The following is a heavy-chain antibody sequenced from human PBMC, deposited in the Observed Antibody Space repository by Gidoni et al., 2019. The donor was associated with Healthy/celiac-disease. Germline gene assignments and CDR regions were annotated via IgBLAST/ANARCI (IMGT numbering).Heavy chain of an antibody. CDR2: IYYSGST. D-gene: IGHD3-16*01. CDR1: GGSISSYY. J-gene: IGHJ5*02. CDR3: ASDKGGWFDP. V-gene: IGHV4-59*01. Sequence: QVQLQESGPGLVKPSETLFLTCTVSGGSISSYYCSWIRQPPGKGLEWIGYIYYSGSTNYNPSLKSRVTISVDTSKNQFSLKLSSVTAADTAVYYCASDKGGWFDPWGQGTLVTVSS.